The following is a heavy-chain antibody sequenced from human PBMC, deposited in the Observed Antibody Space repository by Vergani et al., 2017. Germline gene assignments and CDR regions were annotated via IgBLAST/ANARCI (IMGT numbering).Heavy chain of an antibody. CDR3: ARHFNSGSFGGDWFDP. J-gene: IGHJ5*02. V-gene: IGHV3-73*01. CDR2: IRSKANSYAT. Sequence: EVQLVESGGGLVQPGGSLKLSCAASGFTFSGSAMHWVRQASGKGLEWVGRIRSKANSYATAYAASVKGRFTISRDDSKNTAYLQMNSLKTEDTAVYYCARHFNSGSFGGDWFDPWGQGTLVTVSS. D-gene: IGHD1-26*01. CDR1: GFTFSGSA.